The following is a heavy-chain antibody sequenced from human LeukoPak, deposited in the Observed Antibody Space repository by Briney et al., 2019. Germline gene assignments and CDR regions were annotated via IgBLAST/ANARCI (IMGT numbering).Heavy chain of an antibody. J-gene: IGHJ4*02. CDR3: ASHGEEYSYGPRAFDY. D-gene: IGHD5-18*01. Sequence: SETPSLTCTVSGGSISSSSYYWGWIRQPPGKGLEWIGSIYYSGSTYYNPSLKSRVTISVDTSKNQFSLKLSSVTAADTAVYYCASHGEEYSYGPRAFDYWGQGTLVTVSS. V-gene: IGHV4-39*01. CDR1: GGSISSSSYY. CDR2: IYYSGST.